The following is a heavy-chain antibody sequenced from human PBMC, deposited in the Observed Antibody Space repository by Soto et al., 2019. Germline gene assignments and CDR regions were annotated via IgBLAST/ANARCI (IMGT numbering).Heavy chain of an antibody. J-gene: IGHJ4*02. D-gene: IGHD1-26*01. CDR2: IDSDGSDT. Sequence: GGSLRLSCAASGFMFSSYWMHWVRQAPGKGPVWVSHIDSDGSDTTYADSVKGRFTISRDNAKNTLYLQMNSLRAEDTAVYYCARGSAFIGLDYWGQGTPVTVSS. CDR1: GFMFSSYW. CDR3: ARGSAFIGLDY. V-gene: IGHV3-74*01.